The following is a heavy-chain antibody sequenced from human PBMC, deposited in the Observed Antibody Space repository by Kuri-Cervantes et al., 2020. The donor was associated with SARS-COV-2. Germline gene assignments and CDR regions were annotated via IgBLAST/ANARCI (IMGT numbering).Heavy chain of an antibody. CDR2: ISSDGLTT. V-gene: IGHV3-11*01. Sequence: GGSLRLSCAASGFTFSDYYMTWIRQAPGKGLEWLSYISSDGLTTEYADSVKGRFTVSRDNAENSLYLQMSSLRAEDTALYYCAKGHCSSTSCYSYYYYYMDVWGKGTTVTVSS. D-gene: IGHD2-2*02. CDR3: AKGHCSSTSCYSYYYYYMDV. CDR1: GFTFSDYY. J-gene: IGHJ6*03.